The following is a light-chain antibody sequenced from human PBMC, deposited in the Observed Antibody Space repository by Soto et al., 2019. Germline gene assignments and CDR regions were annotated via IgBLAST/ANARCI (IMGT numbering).Light chain of an antibody. J-gene: IGLJ2*01. CDR3: AAWDDSLSGVV. CDR2: RNN. Sequence: QSVLTQPPSESGTPGQRVTISCSGSSSNIGSNYVYWYQQLPGTAPKLLIYRNNQRPSGVPDRFSGSKSGTSASLAISGLRSEDEADYYCAAWDDSLSGVVFGGGPKVTVL. V-gene: IGLV1-47*01. CDR1: SSNIGSNY.